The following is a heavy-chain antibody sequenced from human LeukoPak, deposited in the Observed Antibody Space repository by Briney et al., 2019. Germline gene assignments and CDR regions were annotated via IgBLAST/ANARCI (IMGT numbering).Heavy chain of an antibody. Sequence: SETLSLTCAVYGGSFSGYYWSWIRQPPGKGVEWIGEINHSGSTNYNPSLKSRVTISVDTSKNQFSLKLSSVTAADTAVYYCARPTTYYYYAMDVWGQGTTVTVSS. V-gene: IGHV4-34*01. CDR3: ARPTTYYYYAMDV. CDR1: GGSFSGYY. J-gene: IGHJ6*02. CDR2: INHSGST. D-gene: IGHD4-17*01.